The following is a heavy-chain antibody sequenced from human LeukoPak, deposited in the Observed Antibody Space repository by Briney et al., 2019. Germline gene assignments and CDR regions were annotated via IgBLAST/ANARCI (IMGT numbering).Heavy chain of an antibody. CDR3: AKEGRFYDSRGYYSGAFDI. CDR2: IGGSGGST. CDR1: GFTFSSYA. J-gene: IGHJ3*02. V-gene: IGHV3-23*01. Sequence: GGSLRLSCAASGFTFSSYAMSWVRQAPGKGLEWVSAIGGSGGSTYYADSVKGRFTISRDNSKNTLYLQMNSLRAEDTAVYYCAKEGRFYDSRGYYSGAFDIWGQGTMVTVSS. D-gene: IGHD3-22*01.